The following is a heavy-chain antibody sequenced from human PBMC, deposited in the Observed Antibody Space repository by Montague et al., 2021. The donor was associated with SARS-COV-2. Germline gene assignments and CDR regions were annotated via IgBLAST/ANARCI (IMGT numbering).Heavy chain of an antibody. CDR2: IYWDDDK. CDR1: GFSLSTSGVG. D-gene: IGHD1-26*01. V-gene: IGHV2-5*02. Sequence: PALVKPTQTLTLTYTFSGFSLSTSGVGVGWIRQPPGKALEWLALIYWDDDKRYSPSLKSRLTITKDTSKNQVVHTMTNMDPVDTATYYCAHRRGLLLSDAFDIGGQGTMVTVSS. J-gene: IGHJ3*02. CDR3: AHRRGLLLSDAFDI.